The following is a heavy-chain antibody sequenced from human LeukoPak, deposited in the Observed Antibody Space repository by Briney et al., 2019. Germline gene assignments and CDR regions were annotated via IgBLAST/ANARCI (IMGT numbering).Heavy chain of an antibody. CDR1: GDSISSSSYY. Sequence: SETLSLTCTVSGDSISSSSYYWGWIRQPPGKGLERIGTIYYSGSTYYNPSLKSRVTISVDTSKNQFSLKLSSVTAADTAVYYCVRQEVYCSSTSCYARGYSYGTFFDYWGQGTLVTVSS. CDR2: IYYSGST. V-gene: IGHV4-39*01. CDR3: VRQEVYCSSTSCYARGYSYGTFFDY. J-gene: IGHJ4*02. D-gene: IGHD2-2*01.